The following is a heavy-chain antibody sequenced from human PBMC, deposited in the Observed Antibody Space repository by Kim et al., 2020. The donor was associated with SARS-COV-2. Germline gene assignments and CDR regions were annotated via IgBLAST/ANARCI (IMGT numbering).Heavy chain of an antibody. J-gene: IGHJ4*02. Sequence: FYNPSLKGRLIISGDSSKNQFSLNLTSVTAADTAVYYCAREVSSARGTFDYWGQGTLFTVSS. V-gene: IGHV4-31*02. CDR3: AREVSSARGTFDY.